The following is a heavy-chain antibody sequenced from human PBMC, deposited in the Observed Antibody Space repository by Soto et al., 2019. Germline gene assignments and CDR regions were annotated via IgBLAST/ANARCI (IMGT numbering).Heavy chain of an antibody. Sequence: GGSLRLSCAPSGFTFSRYRMTWVRQVPGKGLEWVANINQDGTEKYYLASVKGRFTISRDNAKDSLDLQMNALSADDTAVYYCAKAPDGSAREYYCDYWGQGTLVTVSS. D-gene: IGHD3-10*01. CDR1: GFTFSRYR. CDR2: INQDGTEK. J-gene: IGHJ4*02. CDR3: AKAPDGSAREYYCDY. V-gene: IGHV3-7*01.